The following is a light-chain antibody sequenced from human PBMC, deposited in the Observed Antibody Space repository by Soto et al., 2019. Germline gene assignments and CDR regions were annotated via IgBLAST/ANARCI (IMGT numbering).Light chain of an antibody. J-gene: IGKJ5*01. CDR1: QSVSTY. Sequence: DIQMTQSPSSLSASAGDRVTITCRASQSVSTYVSWYQQKPGKAPELLIYAASSLQSGVPSRFSGGGSGTDFTLSISSLQREDFATYYCQQYNSYSRTFGQGTRLEIK. CDR2: AAS. CDR3: QQYNSYSRT. V-gene: IGKV1-39*01.